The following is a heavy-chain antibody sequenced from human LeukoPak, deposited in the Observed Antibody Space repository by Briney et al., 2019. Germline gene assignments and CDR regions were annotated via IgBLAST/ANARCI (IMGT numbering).Heavy chain of an antibody. V-gene: IGHV4-39*07. Sequence: SETLSLTCTVSGGSISSSSYYWGWIRQPPGKGLEWIGSIYYSGSTYYNPSLKSRVTISVDTSKNQFSLKLSSVTAADTAVYYCARVPLFGVPPRPYAFDIWGQGTMVTVSS. CDR1: GGSISSSSYY. CDR2: IYYSGST. J-gene: IGHJ3*02. CDR3: ARVPLFGVPPRPYAFDI. D-gene: IGHD3-3*01.